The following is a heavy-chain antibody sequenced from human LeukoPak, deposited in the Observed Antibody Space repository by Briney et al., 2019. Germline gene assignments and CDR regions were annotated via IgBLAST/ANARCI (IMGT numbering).Heavy chain of an antibody. Sequence: GESLKISFKGSGYSFTSYWIGWVRPMPGKGLEWMGIIYPGDSDTRYSPSFQGLVTISADKSISTTYLQWRSLKASDTAMFFCARRVVVASTSLGDFDYWGQGTLVTVSS. D-gene: IGHD2-15*01. V-gene: IGHV5-51*01. J-gene: IGHJ4*02. CDR2: IYPGDSDT. CDR3: ARRVVVASTSLGDFDY. CDR1: GYSFTSYW.